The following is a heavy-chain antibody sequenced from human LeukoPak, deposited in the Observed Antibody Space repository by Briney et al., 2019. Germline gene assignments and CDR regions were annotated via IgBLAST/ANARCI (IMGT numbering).Heavy chain of an antibody. Sequence: VGSLRLSCADSGFTFSIYSINWVREGPGKGLWWGSSSSSISNTIYYADSVKGRFTISRDSAKNSLYLQMNRLRAEDTAVYYCARDVVRAVAGFIDYWGQGTLVTVSS. D-gene: IGHD6-19*01. CDR2: SSSISNTI. CDR1: GFTFSIYS. J-gene: IGHJ4*02. CDR3: ARDVVRAVAGFIDY. V-gene: IGHV3-21*01.